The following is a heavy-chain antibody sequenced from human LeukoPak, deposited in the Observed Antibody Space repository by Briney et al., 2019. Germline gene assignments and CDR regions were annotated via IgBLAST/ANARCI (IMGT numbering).Heavy chain of an antibody. D-gene: IGHD3-3*01. Sequence: ASVKVSCKASGGTFSSYAISWVRQAPGQGLEWMGGIITIFGTANYAQKFQGRVTITADKSTSTAYMELSSLRAEDTAVYYCARATYYDFWSAFYISSDLYYSYYYMDVWGTGTTVTVSS. CDR3: ARATYYDFWSAFYISSDLYYSYYYMDV. CDR1: GGTFSSYA. CDR2: IITIFGTA. V-gene: IGHV1-69*06. J-gene: IGHJ6*03.